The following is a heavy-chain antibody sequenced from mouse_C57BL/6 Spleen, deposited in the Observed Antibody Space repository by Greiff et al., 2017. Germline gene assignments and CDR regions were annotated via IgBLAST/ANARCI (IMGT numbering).Heavy chain of an antibody. D-gene: IGHD4-1*01. V-gene: IGHV1-52*01. CDR3: ARTWDGWYFEV. J-gene: IGHJ1*03. CDR1: GYTFTSYW. CDR2: IDPSDSET. Sequence: VQLQQPGAELVRPGSSVKLSCKASGYTFTSYWMHWVKQRPIQGLEWIGNIDPSDSETHYTQKFKDKATLTVDKSSSTAYMQLSSLTSEDSAVYYCARTWDGWYFEVWGTGATVT.